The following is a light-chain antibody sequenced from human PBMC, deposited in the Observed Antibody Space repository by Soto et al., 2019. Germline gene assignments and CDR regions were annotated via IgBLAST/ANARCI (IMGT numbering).Light chain of an antibody. J-gene: IGKJ4*01. CDR2: GAS. CDR3: QHYKDWPPLT. Sequence: EIVMTQSPVTLSVSPGERVTLSCRASQNVNINLAWYQQRPGQAPRVLIYGASNRASGIPDRFSGSGSGTDFTLTISSLEPDDFALYYCQHYKDWPPLTFGGGTRVEIK. CDR1: QNVNIN. V-gene: IGKV3D-15*01.